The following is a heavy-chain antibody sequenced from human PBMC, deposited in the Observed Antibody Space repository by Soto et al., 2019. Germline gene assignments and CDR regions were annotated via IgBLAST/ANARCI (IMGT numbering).Heavy chain of an antibody. Sequence: PSQTLSLTCAISGDSVSSNNAAWNWIRQSPSRGLEWLGRTYYRSRWYNDYAVSVKSRITVNPDTSKNQFSLQLTSMTPEDTAVYYCAGTTSHYWYYMDVWGKGTTVTVSS. V-gene: IGHV6-1*01. CDR2: TYYRSRWYN. CDR3: AGTTSHYWYYMDV. CDR1: GDSVSSNNAA. J-gene: IGHJ6*03. D-gene: IGHD1-7*01.